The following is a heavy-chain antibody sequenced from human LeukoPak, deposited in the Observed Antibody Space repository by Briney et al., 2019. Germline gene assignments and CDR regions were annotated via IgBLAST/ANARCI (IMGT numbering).Heavy chain of an antibody. CDR3: ARATMVQGVIISFDY. Sequence: GGSLRLSCAASGFTFSSYSMNWVRQAPGKGLEWVSYISGSSSTIYYADSVKGRFTISRDNAKNSLYLQMNSLRDEDTAVYYCARATMVQGVIISFDYWGQGTLVTVSS. V-gene: IGHV3-48*02. CDR1: GFTFSSYS. CDR2: ISGSSSTI. D-gene: IGHD3-10*01. J-gene: IGHJ4*02.